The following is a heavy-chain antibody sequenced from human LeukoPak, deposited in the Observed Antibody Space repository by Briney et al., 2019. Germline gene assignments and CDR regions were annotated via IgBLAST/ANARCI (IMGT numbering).Heavy chain of an antibody. V-gene: IGHV4-38-2*01. CDR1: GYSISSGYY. Sequence: SETLSLTCAVSGYSISSGYYWGWIRQPPGKGLEWIGSIYHSGSTYYNPSLKSRVTISVDTSKNQFSLKLSSVTAADTAVYYCARHLGYCSSTSCYNPKFDYWGQGTLDTVSS. CDR2: IYHSGST. J-gene: IGHJ4*02. D-gene: IGHD2-2*01. CDR3: ARHLGYCSSTSCYNPKFDY.